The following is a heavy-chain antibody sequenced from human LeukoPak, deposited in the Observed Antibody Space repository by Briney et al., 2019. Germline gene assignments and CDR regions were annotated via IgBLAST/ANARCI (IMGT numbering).Heavy chain of an antibody. J-gene: IGHJ4*02. CDR2: INPNSGGT. CDR3: ARDIWTSIAVAGTGGND. CDR1: GYTFTGYY. D-gene: IGHD6-19*01. V-gene: IGHV1-2*02. Sequence: ASAKVSCKASGYTFTGYYMHWVRQAPGQGLEWMGWINPNSGGTNYAQKFQGRVTTTRDTSISTAYMELSRLRSDDTAVYYCARDIWTSIAVAGTGGNDWGQGTLVTVSS.